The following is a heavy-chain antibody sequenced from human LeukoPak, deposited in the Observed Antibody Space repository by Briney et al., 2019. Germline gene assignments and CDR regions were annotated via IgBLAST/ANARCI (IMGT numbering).Heavy chain of an antibody. CDR2: ISYDGSNK. CDR3: ARDDRSSSHNYYYYMDV. D-gene: IGHD6-13*01. V-gene: IGHV3-30-3*01. Sequence: PGRSLRLSCAASGFTFSSYAMHWVRQAPGKGLEWVAVISYDGSNKYYADSVKGRFTISRDNSKNTLYLQMNSLRAEDTAVYYCARDDRSSSHNYYYYMDVWGKGTTATVSS. CDR1: GFTFSSYA. J-gene: IGHJ6*03.